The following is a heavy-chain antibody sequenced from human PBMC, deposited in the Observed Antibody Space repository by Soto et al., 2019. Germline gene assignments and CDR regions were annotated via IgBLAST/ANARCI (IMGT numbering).Heavy chain of an antibody. J-gene: IGHJ4*02. D-gene: IGHD6-25*01. V-gene: IGHV1-8*01. CDR2: LNSDNGNT. CDR1: GYTFASYG. CDR3: ARRSGWLYFDY. Sequence: QVQLVQSGAEVKRPGASVKVSCKASGYTFASYGIHWVRQATGQGLEWLGGLNSDNGNTVHAQKFQGRIAMTRDTSTGTAYMELSSLTSEDTAVYYCARRSGWLYFDYWGQGVLVTVSP.